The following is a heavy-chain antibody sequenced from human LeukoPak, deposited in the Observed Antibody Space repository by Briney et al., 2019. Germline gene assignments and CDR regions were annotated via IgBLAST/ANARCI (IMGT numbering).Heavy chain of an antibody. V-gene: IGHV1-46*01. J-gene: IGHJ3*02. CDR2: INLSGGGT. CDR3: ARDSDAFDI. Sequence: GASVKVSCKASGYSFTNYYIHWVRQAPGQGLEWMGIINLSGGGTTYAQKFQGRVTMTRDTSTSTAYMELSSLRSEDTAIYYCARDSDAFDIWGQGTMVIVSS. CDR1: GYSFTNYY.